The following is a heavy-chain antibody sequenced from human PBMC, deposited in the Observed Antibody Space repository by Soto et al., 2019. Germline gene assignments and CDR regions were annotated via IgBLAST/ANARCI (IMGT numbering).Heavy chain of an antibody. J-gene: IGHJ6*03. D-gene: IGHD1-1*01. Sequence: QVQLQESGPGLVKPSETLSLTCTVSGGSISSYYWSWIRQPPGKGLDLIVYIYYSGSTNYNPSLKSRVTISVDTSKNQFSLKLSSVTAADTAVYYCASWDIQLERSRRSYYYYYYMDVWGKGTTVTVSS. CDR2: IYYSGST. CDR3: ASWDIQLERSRRSYYYYYYMDV. V-gene: IGHV4-59*01. CDR1: GGSISSYY.